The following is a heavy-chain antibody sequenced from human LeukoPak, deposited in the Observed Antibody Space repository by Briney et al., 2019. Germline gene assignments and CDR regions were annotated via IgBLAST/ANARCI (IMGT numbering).Heavy chain of an antibody. V-gene: IGHV4-34*01. J-gene: IGHJ4*02. CDR1: GGSISAYY. Sequence: SETLSLTCAVYGGSISAYYWTWIRQPPGKGLEWIGEINHSGSTNYNPSLKSRVTISVDTSKNQFSLKLNSVTAADTAVYYCARDPGIAAAGTVGYFDYWGQGTLVTVSS. CDR2: INHSGST. CDR3: ARDPGIAAAGTVGYFDY. D-gene: IGHD6-13*01.